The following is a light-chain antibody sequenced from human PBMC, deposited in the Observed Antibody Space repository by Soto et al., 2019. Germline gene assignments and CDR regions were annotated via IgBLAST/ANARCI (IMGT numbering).Light chain of an antibody. J-gene: IGLJ2*01. Sequence: QSVLTQPPSVSAAPGQKVTLSCSGSRSNIGNNYLSWYQQLPGTAPKLLIYDNNKRPSGIPDRFSGSKSGTSATLGITGLQTGDEADYYCGTWDSSLSAEVFGGGTKLTVL. CDR3: GTWDSSLSAEV. V-gene: IGLV1-51*01. CDR2: DNN. CDR1: RSNIGNNY.